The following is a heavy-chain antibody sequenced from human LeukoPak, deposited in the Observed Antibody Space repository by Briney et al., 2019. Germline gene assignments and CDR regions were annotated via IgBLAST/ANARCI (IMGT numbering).Heavy chain of an antibody. Sequence: SGTLSLTCAVSGGSISSSNWWSWVRQPPGKGLEWIGEIYHSGSTNYNPSLKSRVTISVDKSKNQFSLKLSSVTAADTAVYYCARDQATDYGDYHGLFDYWGQGTLVTVFS. CDR3: ARDQATDYGDYHGLFDY. V-gene: IGHV4-4*02. D-gene: IGHD4-17*01. CDR2: IYHSGST. J-gene: IGHJ4*02. CDR1: GGSISSSNW.